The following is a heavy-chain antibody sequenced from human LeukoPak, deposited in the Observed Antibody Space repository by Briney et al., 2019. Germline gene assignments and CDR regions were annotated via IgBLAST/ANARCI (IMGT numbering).Heavy chain of an antibody. CDR3: AREHYYDSSGYNDY. V-gene: IGHV1-2*02. J-gene: IGHJ4*02. CDR1: GYTFTGYY. CDR2: INPNSGGT. Sequence: ASVKVSCKASGYTFTGYYMHWVRQAPGQGLEWMGWINPNSGGTNYAQKFQGRATMTRDTSISTAYMELSRLRSDDTAVYYCAREHYYDSSGYNDYWGQGTLVTVSS. D-gene: IGHD3-22*01.